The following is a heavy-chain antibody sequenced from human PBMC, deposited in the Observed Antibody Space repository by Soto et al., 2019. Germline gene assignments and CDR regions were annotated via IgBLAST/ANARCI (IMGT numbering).Heavy chain of an antibody. CDR1: GGAFSGYY. D-gene: IGHD2-8*01. CDR3: ARGRGMMYASYYYYSGIAV. J-gene: IGHJ6*02. V-gene: IGHV4-34*01. CDR2: INHSGST. Sequence: SETLSLTCAVYGGAFSGYYWSWIRQPPGKGLEWIGEINHSGSTNYNPSLKSRVTISVDTSKNQFYLKLRSVTAADTAVYYCARGRGMMYASYYYYSGIAVWGQGTTGIV.